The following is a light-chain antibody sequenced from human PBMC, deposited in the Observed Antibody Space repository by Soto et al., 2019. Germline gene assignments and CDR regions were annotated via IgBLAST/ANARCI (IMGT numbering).Light chain of an antibody. CDR3: QSYDSDSQGV. J-gene: IGLJ3*02. CDR1: SGSIASNY. V-gene: IGLV6-57*02. Sequence: NFMLTQPHSVSESPGKTVIISCTGSSGSIASNYVQWYQQRPGSAPTIVIFEHNQRPSGVSDRFSGSIDTSSNSASLIISALKTEDEADYYCQSYDSDSQGVFGGGTKLTVL. CDR2: EHN.